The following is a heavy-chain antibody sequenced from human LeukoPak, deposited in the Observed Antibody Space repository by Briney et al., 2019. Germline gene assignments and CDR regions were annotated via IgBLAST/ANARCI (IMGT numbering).Heavy chain of an antibody. V-gene: IGHV4-39*07. Sequence: SETLSLTCTVSGDSISTSSYYWGWIRQPPGKGLEWIGSVSYSGSTYYNPSLKSRVTISVDTSKNQFSLKLSSVTAADTAVYYCARDPRWLQLFDYWGQGTLVTVSS. D-gene: IGHD5-24*01. CDR3: ARDPRWLQLFDY. J-gene: IGHJ4*02. CDR1: GDSISTSSYY. CDR2: VSYSGST.